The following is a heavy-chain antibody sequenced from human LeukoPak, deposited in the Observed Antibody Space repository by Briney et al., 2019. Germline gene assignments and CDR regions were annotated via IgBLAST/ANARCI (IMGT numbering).Heavy chain of an antibody. D-gene: IGHD4-11*01. CDR2: INHSRST. V-gene: IGHV4-34*01. CDR1: GGSFSGYY. Sequence: SETLSLTYAVYGGSFSGYYWSWIRQPPGKGLEWIGEINHSRSTNYNPSLKSRVTISVDTSKNQFSLKLSSVTAADTAVYYCARGLTVTTPAGYWGQGTLVTVSS. J-gene: IGHJ4*02. CDR3: ARGLTVTTPAGY.